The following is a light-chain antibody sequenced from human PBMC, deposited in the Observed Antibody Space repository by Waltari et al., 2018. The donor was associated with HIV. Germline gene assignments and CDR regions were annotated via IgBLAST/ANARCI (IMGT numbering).Light chain of an antibody. CDR3: QQYTDSPLT. Sequence: EIVLTQSPGTLSLSPGERAPLSCKTSQSINSNYLAWYQQKLGQAPKLLIYGASNRATGIPDRFSGSGSGTEFTLTISRLEPEDFAMYYCQQYTDSPLTFGGGTRVEI. J-gene: IGKJ4*01. CDR1: QSINSNY. CDR2: GAS. V-gene: IGKV3-20*01.